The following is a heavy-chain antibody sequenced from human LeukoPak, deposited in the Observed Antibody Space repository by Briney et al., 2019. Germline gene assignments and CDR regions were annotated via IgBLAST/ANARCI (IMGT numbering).Heavy chain of an antibody. J-gene: IGHJ4*02. CDR3: AKEWAVVVVPTNYFDY. Sequence: PGGSLRLSCAASGFTFSNYAMSWVRQAPGKGLEWVSSISGSGGDTNYAESVEGRFTVSRDNSKNRLYLQMNRLRADDTAIYYCAKEWAVVVVPTNYFDYWGQGTLVTVSS. V-gene: IGHV3-23*01. CDR2: ISGSGGDT. CDR1: GFTFSNYA. D-gene: IGHD2-15*01.